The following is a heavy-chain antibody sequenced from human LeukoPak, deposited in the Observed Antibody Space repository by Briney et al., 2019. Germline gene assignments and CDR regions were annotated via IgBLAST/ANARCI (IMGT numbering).Heavy chain of an antibody. D-gene: IGHD3/OR15-3a*01. Sequence: SETLSLTCTVSGGSISSSSYYWGWIRQPPGKGLEWIGSIYYSGNTYYNASLKSKVSISIDTSKNRFSLKLTSVTAADTAVYYCARQTGSGLFILPGGQGTLVTVSS. V-gene: IGHV4-39*01. J-gene: IGHJ4*02. CDR1: GGSISSSSYY. CDR2: IYYSGNT. CDR3: ARQTGSGLFILP.